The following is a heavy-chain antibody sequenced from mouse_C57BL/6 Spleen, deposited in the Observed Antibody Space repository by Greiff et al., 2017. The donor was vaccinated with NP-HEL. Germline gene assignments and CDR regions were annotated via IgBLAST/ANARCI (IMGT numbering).Heavy chain of an antibody. Sequence: VQLQQSGTELVKPGASVKLSCKASGYTFTSYWMHWVKQRPGQGLEWIGNINPSNGGTNYNEKFKSKATLTVDKSSSTAYMQLSSLTSEDSAVYYCARRIYYYGYWYFDVWGTGTTVTVSS. V-gene: IGHV1-53*01. J-gene: IGHJ1*03. CDR1: GYTFTSYW. D-gene: IGHD1-1*01. CDR2: INPSNGGT. CDR3: ARRIYYYGYWYFDV.